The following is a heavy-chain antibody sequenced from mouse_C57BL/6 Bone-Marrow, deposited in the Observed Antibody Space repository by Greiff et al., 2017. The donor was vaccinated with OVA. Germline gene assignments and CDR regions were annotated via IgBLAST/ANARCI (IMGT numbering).Heavy chain of an antibody. CDR3: VRHRGDGLGFDY. V-gene: IGHV10-1*01. D-gene: IGHD2-3*01. Sequence: EVKLMESGGGLVQPKGSLKLSCAASGFSFNTYAMNWVRQAPGKGLEWVARIRSKSNNYATYYADSVKDRFTISRDDSESMLYLQMNNLKTEDTAMYYCVRHRGDGLGFDYWGQGTTLTVSS. J-gene: IGHJ2*01. CDR2: IRSKSNNYAT. CDR1: GFSFNTYA.